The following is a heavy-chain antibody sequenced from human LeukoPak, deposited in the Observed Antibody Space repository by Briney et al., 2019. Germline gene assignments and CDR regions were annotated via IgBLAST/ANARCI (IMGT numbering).Heavy chain of an antibody. Sequence: GGSLRLSCAASEFAFSNYWMRWVRQAPGMGLEWVANIRQDGSDQYYGDSVKGRFTISRDNAKNSLYLQMNSLRAEDTAVYYCARDYYASGSHDYWGQGTLVTVSS. CDR2: IRQDGSDQ. V-gene: IGHV3-7*01. D-gene: IGHD3-10*01. CDR3: ARDYYASGSHDY. J-gene: IGHJ4*02. CDR1: EFAFSNYW.